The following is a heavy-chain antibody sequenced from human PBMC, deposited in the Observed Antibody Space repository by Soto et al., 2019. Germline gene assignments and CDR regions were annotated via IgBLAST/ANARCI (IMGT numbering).Heavy chain of an antibody. CDR3: TTDSYSTTIIVRFDH. J-gene: IGHJ4*01. CDR2: IKSKTDGGTT. CDR1: GFTFSNAW. Sequence: GGSLRLSCAASGFTFSNAWINWVRQAPGKGLEWVGRIKSKTDGGTTDYAEPVKGRFAISRDDSNNMVYLQMNSLKIEDTAVYYCTTDSYSTTIIVRFDHWGHGTLVTVSS. V-gene: IGHV3-15*07. D-gene: IGHD3-22*01.